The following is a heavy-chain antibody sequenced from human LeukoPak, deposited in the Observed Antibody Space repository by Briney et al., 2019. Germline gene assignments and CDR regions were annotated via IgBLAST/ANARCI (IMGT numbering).Heavy chain of an antibody. Sequence: PGGPLRLSCTTSGFTFSNNEMNWVRQAPGKGLEWISYISPSGDTIYTDSVKGRFTISRDNAKNSVYLQMNSLRAEDTAVYYCGRGGNCRVSTCYRFNAFDIWGQGTSVTVSS. CDR3: GRGGNCRVSTCYRFNAFDI. D-gene: IGHD2-15*01. CDR1: GFTFSNNE. CDR2: ISPSGDTI. V-gene: IGHV3-48*03. J-gene: IGHJ3*02.